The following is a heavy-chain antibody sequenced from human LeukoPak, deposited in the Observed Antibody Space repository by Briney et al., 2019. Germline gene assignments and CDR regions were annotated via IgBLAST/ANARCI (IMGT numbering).Heavy chain of an antibody. CDR3: ARDPLSTTVVSSGMDV. V-gene: IGHV3-21*01. J-gene: IGHJ6*02. CDR1: GFTFSSYA. Sequence: PGGSLRLSCAASGFTFSSYAMSWVRQAPGKGLEWVSSISSSSNYIYYADSVKGRFTISRDNAKNSLYLQMNSLRAEDTAVYYCARDPLSTTVVSSGMDVWGQGTTVTVS. CDR2: ISSSSNYI. D-gene: IGHD4-23*01.